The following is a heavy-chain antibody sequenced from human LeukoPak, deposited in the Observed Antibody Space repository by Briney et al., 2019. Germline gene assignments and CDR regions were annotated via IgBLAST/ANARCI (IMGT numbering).Heavy chain of an antibody. CDR2: IYYSGST. CDR3: ASYYGSGGEFDY. J-gene: IGHJ4*02. CDR1: GGSISSYY. V-gene: IGHV4-59*01. Sequence: SETLSLTCTVSGGSISSYYWSWIRQPPGKGLEWIGYIYYSGSTNYNPSLKSRVTLSVDTSKNQFSLKLSSVTAADTAVYYCASYYGSGGEFDYWGQGTLVTVSS. D-gene: IGHD3-10*01.